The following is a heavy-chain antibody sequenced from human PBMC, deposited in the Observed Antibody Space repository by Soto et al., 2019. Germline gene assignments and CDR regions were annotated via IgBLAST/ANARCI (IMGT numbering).Heavy chain of an antibody. J-gene: IGHJ5*02. Sequence: SETLSLTCTVSGGSISSGDYYWSWIRQPPGKGLEWIGYIYYSGSTYYNPSLKSRVTISVDTSKNQFSLKLSSVTAADTAVYYCARGLDAHRSYYSNANWFDPWGQGTRVTV. V-gene: IGHV4-30-4*01. CDR3: ARGLDAHRSYYSNANWFDP. CDR2: IYYSGST. CDR1: GGSISSGDYY. D-gene: IGHD1-26*01.